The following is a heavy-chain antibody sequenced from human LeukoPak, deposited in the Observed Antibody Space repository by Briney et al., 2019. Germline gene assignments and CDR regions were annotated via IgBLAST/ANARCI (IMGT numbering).Heavy chain of an antibody. J-gene: IGHJ6*03. CDR2: IYTSGST. V-gene: IGHV4-4*07. CDR3: ARRSIAAAGTGRLNYYYYMDV. D-gene: IGHD6-13*01. Sequence: SETLSLTCTVSGGSISSYYWSWIRQPAGKGLEWIGRIYTSGSTNYNPSLKSRVTISVDTSKNQFSLKLSSVTAADTAVYYCARRSIAAAGTGRLNYYYYMDVWGKGTTVTISS. CDR1: GGSISSYY.